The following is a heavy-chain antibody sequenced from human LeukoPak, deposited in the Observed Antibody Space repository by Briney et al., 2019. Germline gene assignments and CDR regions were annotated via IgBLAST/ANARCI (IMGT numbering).Heavy chain of an antibody. CDR1: GGSISSSSYY. CDR3: ARDRDSSGWVTIFDY. V-gene: IGHV4-39*07. J-gene: IGHJ4*02. Sequence: SETLSLTCTVSGGSISSSSYYWGWIRQPPGKGLEWIGNIYYTGSTYYNPSLKSRVTISVDTSKNQFSLKLSSVTAADTAVYYCARDRDSSGWVTIFDYWGQGTLVTVSS. D-gene: IGHD6-19*01. CDR2: IYYTGST.